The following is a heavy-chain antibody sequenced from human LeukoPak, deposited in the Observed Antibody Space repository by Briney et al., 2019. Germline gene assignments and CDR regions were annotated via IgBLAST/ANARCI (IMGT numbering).Heavy chain of an antibody. D-gene: IGHD3-22*01. J-gene: IGHJ4*02. CDR2: ISGSGGST. V-gene: IGHV3-23*01. Sequence: GGSLRLSCAASGFTFSSYAMSWVRQAPGKGLEWVSAISGSGGSTYYVDSVRGRFTISRDNSKNTLYLQMNSLRAEDTAVYYCAKDPRGYYYDSSGYYVGGYFDYWGQGTLVTVSS. CDR1: GFTFSSYA. CDR3: AKDPRGYYYDSSGYYVGGYFDY.